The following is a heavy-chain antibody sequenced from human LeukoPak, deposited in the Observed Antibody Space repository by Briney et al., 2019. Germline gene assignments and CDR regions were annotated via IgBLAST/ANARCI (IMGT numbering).Heavy chain of an antibody. J-gene: IGHJ4*02. V-gene: IGHV4-34*01. CDR3: ARGRAPDY. CDR2: TNHSGST. CDR1: GGSFSGYY. Sequence: SETLSLTCAVYGGSFSGYYWSWIRQPPGKGLEWIGETNHSGSTNYNPSLKSRVTISVDTSKNQFSLKLSSVTAADTAVYYCARGRAPDYWGQGTLVTVSS.